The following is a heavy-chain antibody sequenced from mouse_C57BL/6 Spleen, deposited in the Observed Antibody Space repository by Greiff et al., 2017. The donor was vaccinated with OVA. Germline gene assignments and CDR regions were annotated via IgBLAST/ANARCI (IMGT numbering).Heavy chain of an antibody. CDR3: ARHGYYYGSSYEAMDY. CDR1: GFTFSSYT. Sequence: EVQLVESGGGLVKPGGSLKLSCAASGFTFSSYTMSWVRQTPEKRLEWVATISGGGGNTYYPDSVKGRFTISRDNAKNTLYLQMSSLRSEDTALYYCARHGYYYGSSYEAMDYWGQGTSVTVSS. J-gene: IGHJ4*01. D-gene: IGHD1-1*01. CDR2: ISGGGGNT. V-gene: IGHV5-9*01.